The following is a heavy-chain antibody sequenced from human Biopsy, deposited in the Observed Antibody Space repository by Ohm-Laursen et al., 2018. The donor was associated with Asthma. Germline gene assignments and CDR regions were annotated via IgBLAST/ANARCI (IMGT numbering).Heavy chain of an antibody. CDR2: INPNSGGT. D-gene: IGHD6-13*01. V-gene: IGHV1-2*06. Sequence: SSVKVSCNASGYTFIGCHIHWMRQAPGQGLEWMGRINPNSGGTNYAQKFQGRVTMTRDTSISTAYMEVSRLRSDDTAVYYCARGQKSAGDRWFDPWGRGTLVTVSS. CDR1: GYTFIGCH. J-gene: IGHJ5*02. CDR3: ARGQKSAGDRWFDP.